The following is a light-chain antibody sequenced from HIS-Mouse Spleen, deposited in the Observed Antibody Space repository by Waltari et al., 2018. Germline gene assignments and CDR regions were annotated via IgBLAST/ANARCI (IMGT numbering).Light chain of an antibody. CDR2: GKN. CDR1: SLRSYY. Sequence: SSELTQDPAVSVALGQTVRITCQGDSLRSYYARWYQQKPGQAPVLVIYGKNNRHSGIPDRFSGSSSGKTASLTITGAQAEDEADYYCNSRDSSGNHWVFGGGTKLTVL. V-gene: IGLV3-19*01. J-gene: IGLJ3*02. CDR3: NSRDSSGNHWV.